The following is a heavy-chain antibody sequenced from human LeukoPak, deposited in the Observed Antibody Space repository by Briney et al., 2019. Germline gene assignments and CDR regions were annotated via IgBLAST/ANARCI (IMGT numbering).Heavy chain of an antibody. J-gene: IGHJ3*01. CDR3: ARDLGHNPAADTDAFDL. V-gene: IGHV3-7*01. CDR1: GFTFSSYW. CDR2: IKLDGSEA. D-gene: IGHD1-14*01. Sequence: QPGGSLRLSCAASGFTFSSYWMSWVRQAPGKGLEWVANIKLDGSEANYGDSVKGRFTISRDNAKNTVYLKMNSLRAEDTAVYYCARDLGHNPAADTDAFDLWGQGTMVTVSS.